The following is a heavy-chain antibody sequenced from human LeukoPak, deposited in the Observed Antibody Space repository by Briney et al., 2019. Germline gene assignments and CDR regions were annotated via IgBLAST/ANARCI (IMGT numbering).Heavy chain of an antibody. CDR1: GYSISSGYY. V-gene: IGHV4-38-2*02. J-gene: IGHJ6*03. CDR2: IYHSGST. Sequence: PSETLSLTCTVSGYSISSGYYWGWIRQPPGKGLEWIGSIYHSGSTYYNPSLKSRVTISVDTSKNQFSLKLSSVTAADTAVYYCARVKGDSGVSHYYYYMDVWGKGTTVTVSS. CDR3: ARVKGDSGVSHYYYYMDV. D-gene: IGHD3-22*01.